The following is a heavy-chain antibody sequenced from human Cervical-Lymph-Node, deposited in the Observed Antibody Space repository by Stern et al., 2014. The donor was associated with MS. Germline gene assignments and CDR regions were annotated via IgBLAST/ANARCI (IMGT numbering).Heavy chain of an antibody. D-gene: IGHD3-22*01. Sequence: QVQLVESGAEVKKPGSSVKVSCKASGGTLNNYAVSLVRQAPGQGLEWIGKIIPFLGIANYAHKFQGRVTLTAAATTSYMEVSSLRSDDTAVYYCARSPDLYDSSGYYFDWGQGTLVTVSS. CDR1: GGTLNNYA. V-gene: IGHV1-69*09. CDR3: ARSPDLYDSSGYYFD. J-gene: IGHJ4*02. CDR2: IIPFLGIA.